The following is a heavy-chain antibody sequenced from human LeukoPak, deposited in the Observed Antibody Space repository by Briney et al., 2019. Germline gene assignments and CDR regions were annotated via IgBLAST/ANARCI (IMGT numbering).Heavy chain of an antibody. CDR1: GFTFSSYA. CDR3: AKVVAAAGIRWFDP. Sequence: GGSLRLSCAASGFTFSSYAMSWVRQAPGKGLEWVSAISGSGGSTYYADSVKGRFTISRDNSKNTLYLQMNSPRAEDTAVYYCAKVVAAAGIRWFDPWGQGTLVTVSS. CDR2: ISGSGGST. D-gene: IGHD6-13*01. J-gene: IGHJ5*02. V-gene: IGHV3-23*01.